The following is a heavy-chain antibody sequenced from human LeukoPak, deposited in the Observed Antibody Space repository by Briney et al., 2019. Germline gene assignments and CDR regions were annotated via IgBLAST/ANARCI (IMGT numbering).Heavy chain of an antibody. CDR2: INHSGST. J-gene: IGHJ4*02. Sequence: SSETLSLTCAVYGGSFSGYYWSWIRQPPGKGLEWIGEINHSGSTNYNPSLKSRVTISVDTSKNQFSLKLSSVTAADTAVYYCVRGRIQDYWGQGTLVTVSS. V-gene: IGHV4-34*01. CDR3: VRGRIQDY. CDR1: GGSFSGYY. D-gene: IGHD5-18*01.